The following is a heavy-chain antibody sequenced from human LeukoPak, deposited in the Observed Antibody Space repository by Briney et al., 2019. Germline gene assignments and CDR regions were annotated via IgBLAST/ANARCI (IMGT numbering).Heavy chain of an antibody. D-gene: IGHD6-13*01. CDR1: GFTFSSYA. Sequence: GGSLRLSCAASGFTFSSYAMHWVRQAPGKALEWVAVISYDGSNKYYADYVKGRFTISTDNSKNTLYLQMNSLRAEDTAVYYCANMGYSSSWYSWWEGRALDYWGQGTLVTVSS. V-gene: IGHV3-30-3*01. J-gene: IGHJ4*02. CDR2: ISYDGSNK. CDR3: ANMGYSSSWYSWWEGRALDY.